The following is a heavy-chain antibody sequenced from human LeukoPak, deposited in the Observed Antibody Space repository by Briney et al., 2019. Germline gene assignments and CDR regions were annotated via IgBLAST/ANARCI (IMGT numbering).Heavy chain of an antibody. CDR1: GFTFSSYG. V-gene: IGHV3-30*02. D-gene: IGHD3-9*01. CDR2: IRYDGSNK. CDR3: AKGRWVNYDILTGLANDAFDI. Sequence: PGGSLRLSCAASGFTFSSYGMHWVRQAPGKGLEWVAFIRYDGSNKYYADSVKGRFTISRDNSKNTLYLQMNSLRAEDTAVYYCAKGRWVNYDILTGLANDAFDIWGQGTMVTVSS. J-gene: IGHJ3*02.